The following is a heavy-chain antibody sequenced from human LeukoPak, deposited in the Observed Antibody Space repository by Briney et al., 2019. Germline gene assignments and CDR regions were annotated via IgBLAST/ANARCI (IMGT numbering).Heavy chain of an antibody. CDR3: VKAGYYDSSGYYYYLDY. V-gene: IGHV3-30*18. CDR1: GFSFSSCG. J-gene: IGHJ4*02. Sequence: PGGSLRLSCAASGFSFSSCGMHWVRQIPDKGLEWVAAIAKDGTDIHYVDSVKGRFTISRDNSRNTLYLQMFSLSTEDTAVYYCVKAGYYDSSGYYYYLDYWGQGTLVSVSS. CDR2: IAKDGTDI. D-gene: IGHD3-22*01.